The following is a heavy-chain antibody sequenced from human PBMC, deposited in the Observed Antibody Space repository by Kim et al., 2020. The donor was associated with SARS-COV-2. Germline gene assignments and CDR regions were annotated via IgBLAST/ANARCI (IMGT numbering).Heavy chain of an antibody. CDR2: GSNT. J-gene: IGHJ4*02. CDR3: AKAEAYDY. Sequence: GSNTCDANSRKGRFTISRDNSKNTLYLQMNSLRAEDTAVYYCAKAEAYDYWGQGTLVTVSS. V-gene: IGHV3-30*02.